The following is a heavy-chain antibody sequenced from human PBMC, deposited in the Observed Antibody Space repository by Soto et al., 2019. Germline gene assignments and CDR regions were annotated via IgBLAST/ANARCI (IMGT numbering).Heavy chain of an antibody. V-gene: IGHV3-33*01. J-gene: IGHJ4*02. Sequence: QVQLVESGGGVVQPGRSLRLSCAASGFTFSSHAMNWVRQAPGKGLEWVALIWNAGNNKYYADAKSVKGRVTISRDNSRNTLNLEMNSVRTDYTGVYYCARGPDYSNFGYFDYSGQGTLWSVSS. CDR3: ARGPDYSNFGYFDY. CDR2: IWNAGNNK. CDR1: GFTFSSHA. D-gene: IGHD4-4*01.